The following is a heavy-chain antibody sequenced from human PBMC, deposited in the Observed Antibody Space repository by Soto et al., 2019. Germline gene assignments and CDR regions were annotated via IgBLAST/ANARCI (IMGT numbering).Heavy chain of an antibody. CDR1: GDSISPYY. V-gene: IGHV4-59*08. Sequence: QVQLQESGPGLVRPSETLSLTCTVSGDSISPYYWSWLRQAPEKGLECLGNVSYSGTTNYNPSLKXXLTTSADTSKXXLXLXQRSVTADDTAVYFCARHRYRTRSNGQLTAFEAFDMWGRGTSVTVSS. CDR3: ARHRYRTRSNGQLTAFEAFDM. CDR2: VSYSGTT. D-gene: IGHD2-21*02. J-gene: IGHJ3*02.